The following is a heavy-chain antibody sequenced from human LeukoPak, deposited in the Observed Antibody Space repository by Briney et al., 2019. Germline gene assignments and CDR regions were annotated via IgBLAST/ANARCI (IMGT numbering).Heavy chain of an antibody. CDR2: IYSDNT. CDR1: GFTVSSNS. V-gene: IGHV3-53*01. J-gene: IGHJ6*03. Sequence: GGSLRLSCTVSGFTVSSNSMSWVRQAPGKGLEWVSFIYSDNTHYSDSVKGRFTISRDNSKNTLYLQMNSLRAEDTAVYYCAKSGRITMAREPSMDVWGKGTTVTISS. CDR3: AKSGRITMAREPSMDV. D-gene: IGHD3-10*01.